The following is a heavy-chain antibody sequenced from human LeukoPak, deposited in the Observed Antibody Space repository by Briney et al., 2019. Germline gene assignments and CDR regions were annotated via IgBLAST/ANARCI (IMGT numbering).Heavy chain of an antibody. J-gene: IGHJ5*02. D-gene: IGHD2-8*01. Sequence: SVKVSCKASGGTFSSYAISWVRQAPGQGLEWMGGIIPISGTANYAQKFQGRVTITADESTSTAYMELSSLRSEDTAVYYCARDLYCTNGVCPNWFDPWGQGTLVTVSS. CDR2: IIPISGTA. V-gene: IGHV1-69*13. CDR1: GGTFSSYA. CDR3: ARDLYCTNGVCPNWFDP.